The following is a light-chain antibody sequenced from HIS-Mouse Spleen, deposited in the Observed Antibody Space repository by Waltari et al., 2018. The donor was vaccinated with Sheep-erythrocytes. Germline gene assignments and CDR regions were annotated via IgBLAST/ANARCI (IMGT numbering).Light chain of an antibody. CDR3: CSYAGSSTWV. CDR2: EGS. CDR1: SSVFGTYNL. V-gene: IGLV2-23*01. Sequence: QSALTQPASVSGSPGQSITISCTGTSSVFGTYNLFSWYQQHPGKAPKLMIYEGSKRPSGVSNRFSGSKSGNTASLTISGLQAEDEADYYCCSYAGSSTWVFGGGTKLTVL. J-gene: IGLJ3*02.